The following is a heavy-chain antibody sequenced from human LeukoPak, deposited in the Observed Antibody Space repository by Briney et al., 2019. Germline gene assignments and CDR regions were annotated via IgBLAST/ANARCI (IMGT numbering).Heavy chain of an antibody. CDR1: GFTFSEYY. D-gene: IGHD3-10*01. J-gene: IGHJ4*02. CDR2: ISSSGSTT. V-gene: IGHV3-11*04. CDR3: ARSKAGGY. Sequence: PGGSLRLSCAASGFTFSEYYMSWIRQAPGKGLEWVSYISSSGSTTYYADSVKGRFSISRDNAKTSVYLQMNSLKVEDTAFYYCARSKAGGYWGQGTLVTVSS.